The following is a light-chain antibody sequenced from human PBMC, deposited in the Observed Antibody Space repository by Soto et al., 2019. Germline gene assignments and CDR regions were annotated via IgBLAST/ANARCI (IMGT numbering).Light chain of an antibody. V-gene: IGKV1-39*01. CDR3: QESYNLHT. CDR1: QYINSY. Sequence: DIQMTQSPSSLSASVGDRVTITCRASQYINSYLNWYQQKVGKAPKLLINAASTLQSGVPLRFRGSGSGTDFTLTISSLQPEDFATYYCQESYNLHTFGGGTKVEIK. CDR2: AAS. J-gene: IGKJ4*01.